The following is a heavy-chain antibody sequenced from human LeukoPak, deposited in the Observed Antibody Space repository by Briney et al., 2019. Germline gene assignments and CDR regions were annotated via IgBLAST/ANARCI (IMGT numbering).Heavy chain of an antibody. CDR3: TREGYSSPDY. CDR2: IFTSGST. V-gene: IGHV4-4*07. J-gene: IGHJ4*02. Sequence: SETLSLTCAVYGGSFSGYYWSWIRQPAGKGLEWIGRIFTSGSTNYNPSLKSRVTISLDTSKNQFSLNLNAVTAADTAVYYCTREGYSSPDYWGQGTLVTVSS. CDR1: GGSFSGYY. D-gene: IGHD5-18*01.